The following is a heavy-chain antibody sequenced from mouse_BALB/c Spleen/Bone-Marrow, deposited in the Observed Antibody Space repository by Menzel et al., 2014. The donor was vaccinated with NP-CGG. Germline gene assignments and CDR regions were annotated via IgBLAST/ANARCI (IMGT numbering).Heavy chain of an antibody. CDR1: GYAFSLYW. CDR2: IYPGDDDT. CDR3: ARGGISIDY. J-gene: IGHJ2*01. Sequence: VQLQQSGAELVRPGSSVKISCKASGYAFSLYWVNWVKQRPGQGLEWIGQIYPGDDDTVYNGKFKGKATLTADRSSSTAYMQLGSLTSEDSAVYFCARGGISIDYWGHGTTLTVSS. V-gene: IGHV1-80*01.